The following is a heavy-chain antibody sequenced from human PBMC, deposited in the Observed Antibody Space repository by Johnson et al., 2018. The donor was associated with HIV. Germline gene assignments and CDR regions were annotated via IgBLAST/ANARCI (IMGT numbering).Heavy chain of an antibody. CDR3: ASDYGDYDHAFDI. J-gene: IGHJ3*02. CDR2: ISRGGSSASVI. V-gene: IGHV3-11*04. CDR1: GMIFSNLW. Sequence: VQLVESGGGVVKPGGSLRVSCEASGMIFSNLWMNWVRQAPGKGLEWVSYISRGGSSASVIYYADSVKGRFTISRENAKNSVYLQMNSLRSDDTAVYYCASDYGDYDHAFDIWGRGTVVTVTS. D-gene: IGHD4-17*01.